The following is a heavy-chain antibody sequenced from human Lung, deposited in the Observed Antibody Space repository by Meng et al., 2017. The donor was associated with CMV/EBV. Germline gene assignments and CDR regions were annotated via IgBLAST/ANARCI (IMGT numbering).Heavy chain of an antibody. Sequence: SVXVSXXASGYTFTGYYMHWVRQAPGQGLEWMGWINPNSGGTNYAQKFQGRVTMTRDTSISTAYMELSRLRSDDTAVYYCARGLAVAGTSHFDYWGQGTXVTVAS. CDR3: ARGLAVAGTSHFDY. J-gene: IGHJ4*02. CDR2: INPNSGGT. D-gene: IGHD6-19*01. CDR1: GYTFTGYY. V-gene: IGHV1-2*02.